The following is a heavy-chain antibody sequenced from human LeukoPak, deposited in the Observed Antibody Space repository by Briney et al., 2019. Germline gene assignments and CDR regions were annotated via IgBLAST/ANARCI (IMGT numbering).Heavy chain of an antibody. Sequence: GGSLRLSCAASGFTFSSYWMSWVRQAPGKGLEWVANIKQDGSEKYYVDSVKGRFTISRDNAKNSLYLQMNSLRAEDTAVYYCATVRGSDGNFYIDYWGQGTLVTVSS. CDR1: GFTFSSYW. CDR3: ATVRGSDGNFYIDY. V-gene: IGHV3-7*01. D-gene: IGHD2-15*01. J-gene: IGHJ4*02. CDR2: IKQDGSEK.